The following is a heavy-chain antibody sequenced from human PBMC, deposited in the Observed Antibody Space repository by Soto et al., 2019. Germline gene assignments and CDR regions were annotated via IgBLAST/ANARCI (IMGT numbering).Heavy chain of an antibody. Sequence: TLSLTCSVSGGSISTVGHYWPWIRHPPGKGLEWIGSIYHTGSTYYSKSLRSRLTMSVDTSKSQFSLRLSSVTAADTAVYYCARATGTLRSRNCDYWGQGSLVTVSS. D-gene: IGHD1-1*01. CDR2: IYHTGST. J-gene: IGHJ4*02. CDR1: GGSISTVGHY. CDR3: ARATGTLRSRNCDY. V-gene: IGHV4-31*03.